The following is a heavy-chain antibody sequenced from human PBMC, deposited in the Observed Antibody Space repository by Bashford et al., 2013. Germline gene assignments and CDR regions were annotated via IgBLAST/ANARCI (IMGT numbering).Heavy chain of an antibody. CDR3: ARGGSAGSGTYYTSPFGY. CDR1: GYIFTGYY. CDR2: IDPNTGGA. D-gene: IGHD3-10*01. V-gene: IGHV1-2*02. Sequence: ASVKVSCKASGYIFTGYYMHWVRQAPGQGLEWMGYIDPNTGGANYAQKFQGRVTVTRDTSITTDYMELSRLGSDDTAVYYCARGGSAGSGTYYTSPFGYWGQGTLVHRLL. J-gene: IGHJ4*02.